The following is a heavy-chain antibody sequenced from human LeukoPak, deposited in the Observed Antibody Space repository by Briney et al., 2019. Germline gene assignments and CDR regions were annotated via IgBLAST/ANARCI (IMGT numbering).Heavy chain of an antibody. V-gene: IGHV1-69*13. CDR2: IIPIFGTA. D-gene: IGHD6-19*01. CDR3: ASRYSSGRLGHYWFDY. CDR1: GGTFSIYA. J-gene: IGHJ4*02. Sequence: VASVKVSFKASGGTFSIYAISWVRQAPGQGLEWMGGIIPIFGTANYAQKFQGRVTITADESTSTAYMELSSLRSEDTAVYYCASRYSSGRLGHYWFDYWGQGTLVTVSS.